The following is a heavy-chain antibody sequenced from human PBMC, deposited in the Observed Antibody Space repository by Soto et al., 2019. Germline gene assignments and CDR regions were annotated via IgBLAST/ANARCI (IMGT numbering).Heavy chain of an antibody. J-gene: IGHJ4*02. V-gene: IGHV5-51*01. CDR3: ARRTSWYYFDS. CDR1: GYSFNRYW. CDR2: IFPDDSDI. Sequence: GESLKISCKASGYSFNRYWIGWVRQMPGQGLEWMGVIFPDDSDIRHSPAFRGQVTISADKSINTVYLQYTGLKASDTATYYCARRTSWYYFDSWGQGTPVTVSS. D-gene: IGHD2-2*01.